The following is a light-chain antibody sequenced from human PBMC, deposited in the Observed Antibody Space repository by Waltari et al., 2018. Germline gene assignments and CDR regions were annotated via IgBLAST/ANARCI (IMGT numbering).Light chain of an antibody. J-gene: IGKJ4*01. Sequence: IVLTQSPGTLSLSPGERATFSCRASQRVSTISLAWYKQNAGQAPRLLIYSASNRAPGIPDRCSGSGSGTDFALTISSLEPEDSAMYYCQQYDGAVVTFGGGTKVEIK. V-gene: IGKV3-20*01. CDR3: QQYDGAVVT. CDR2: SAS. CDR1: QRVSTIS.